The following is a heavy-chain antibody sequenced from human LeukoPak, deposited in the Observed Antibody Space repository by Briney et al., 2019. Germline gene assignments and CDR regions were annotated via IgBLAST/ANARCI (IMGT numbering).Heavy chain of an antibody. J-gene: IGHJ4*02. CDR1: GFSFSSYC. D-gene: IGHD2-2*01. CDR3: ATTTRSSSWDY. V-gene: IGHV3-7*01. CDR2: MRPDGSNT. Sequence: GGSLRLSCAGSGFSFSSYCMSWVRQAPGKGLEWVANMRPDGSNTHYADSMKGRVTVSRDNSENSLYLRMSSLRAEDTAVYYCATTTRSSSWDYWGQGTLVTVSS.